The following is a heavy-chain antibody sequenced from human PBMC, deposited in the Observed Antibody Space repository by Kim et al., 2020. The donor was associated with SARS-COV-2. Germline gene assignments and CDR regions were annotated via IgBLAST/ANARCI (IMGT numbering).Heavy chain of an antibody. J-gene: IGHJ4*02. CDR3: ARGGGYCSSTGCYGIDY. Sequence: GGSLRLSCAASGFTFSSYTMYWVRQAPGKGLEYVSAISDNGGSTYYADSVRGRFSISRDNPKTTLHLQMGSLRTEDMAVYYCARGGGYCSSTGCYGIDYWGQGTLVTVSS. CDR1: GFTFSSYT. V-gene: IGHV3-64*02. D-gene: IGHD2-2*01. CDR2: ISDNGGST.